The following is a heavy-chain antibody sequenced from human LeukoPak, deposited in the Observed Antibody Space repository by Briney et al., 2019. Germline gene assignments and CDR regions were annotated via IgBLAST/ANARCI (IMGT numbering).Heavy chain of an antibody. CDR3: ARRFQAAAFDWFDP. Sequence: SETLSLTCTVSGGSISPFSWSWIRQPPGNGLEWIGSIYYSGSTYYNPSLKSRVTISVDTSKNQFSLKLSSVTAADTAVYYCARRFQAAAFDWFDPWGQGTLVTVSS. CDR1: GGSISPFS. D-gene: IGHD6-13*01. CDR2: IYYSGST. V-gene: IGHV4-59*05. J-gene: IGHJ5*02.